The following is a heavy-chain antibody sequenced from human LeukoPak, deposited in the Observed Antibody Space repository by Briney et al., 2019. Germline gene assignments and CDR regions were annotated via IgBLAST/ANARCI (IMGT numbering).Heavy chain of an antibody. Sequence: KPSETLSLTCTVSGGSVRNSDSYWGWIRQPPGKGPEWIGSIYYSGSTYYNSSLKSRVTISVDTSNNHFSLNVSSVTAADSAVYYCARHGNDIPPDQWGQGTLVTVSS. CDR1: GGSVRNSDSY. D-gene: IGHD1-1*01. V-gene: IGHV4-39*01. J-gene: IGHJ4*02. CDR3: ARHGNDIPPDQ. CDR2: IYYSGST.